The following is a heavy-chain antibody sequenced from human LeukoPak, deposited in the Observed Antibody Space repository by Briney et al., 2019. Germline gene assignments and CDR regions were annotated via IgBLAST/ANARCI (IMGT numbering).Heavy chain of an antibody. Sequence: PSETLSLTCPVSGGSLSSYYWSWIRQPAGKGLEWIGRIYTSGRTNYNPSLMSRVTMSVDTSKNQFSLKLSSVTAADTAVYYCARDTVAGIFDYWGQGTLVTVSS. D-gene: IGHD6-19*01. V-gene: IGHV4-4*07. CDR1: GGSLSSYY. CDR3: ARDTVAGIFDY. CDR2: IYTSGRT. J-gene: IGHJ4*02.